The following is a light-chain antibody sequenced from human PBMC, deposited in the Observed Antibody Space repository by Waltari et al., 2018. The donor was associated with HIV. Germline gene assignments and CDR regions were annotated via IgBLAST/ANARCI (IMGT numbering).Light chain of an antibody. Sequence: SYELTQPPSVSVSPGQTARINCSGDALPKTYAYWYQQKSGQAPVLVIYEDSKRPSGIPERISGSSSGTLATLTFSGAQVEDEADYYCYSTDSSGNHGVFGGGTKLTVL. CDR2: EDS. CDR3: YSTDSSGNHGV. CDR1: ALPKTY. V-gene: IGLV3-10*01. J-gene: IGLJ3*02.